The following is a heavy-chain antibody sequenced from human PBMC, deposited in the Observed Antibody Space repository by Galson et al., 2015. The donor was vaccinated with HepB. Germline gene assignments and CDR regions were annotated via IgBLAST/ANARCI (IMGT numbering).Heavy chain of an antibody. Sequence: SLRLSCAASGFPFSSYAMHWVRQAPGKGLEWVAIISYDGSDKYYADSVKGRFTISRDSSKNTLYLQMNSLRAEDTAVYYCARSFGGSYPYFDYWGQGTLVTVSS. V-gene: IGHV3-30-3*01. CDR3: ARSFGGSYPYFDY. J-gene: IGHJ4*02. D-gene: IGHD1-26*01. CDR1: GFPFSSYA. CDR2: ISYDGSDK.